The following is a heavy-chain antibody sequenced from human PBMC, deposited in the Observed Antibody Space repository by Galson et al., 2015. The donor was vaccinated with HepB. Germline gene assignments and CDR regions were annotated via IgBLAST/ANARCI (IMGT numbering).Heavy chain of an antibody. CDR3: ARVYFGSGSSSAYWYFDL. CDR1: GFTFSSYT. J-gene: IGHJ2*01. D-gene: IGHD3-10*01. V-gene: IGHV3-48*02. CDR2: ISSTGTTM. Sequence: SLRLSCAASGFTFSSYTMNWVRQAPGKGLESVSYISSTGTTMYYAYSAKGRFTISRDNAQNSLYLQMNSLRDEDTAVYYCARVYFGSGSSSAYWYFDLWGRGALVTVSS.